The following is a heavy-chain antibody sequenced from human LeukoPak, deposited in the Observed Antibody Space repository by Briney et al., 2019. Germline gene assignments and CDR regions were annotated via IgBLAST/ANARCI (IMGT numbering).Heavy chain of an antibody. V-gene: IGHV3-23*01. D-gene: IGHD4-17*01. Sequence: GGSLRLSCAASGFTFSTYAMTWVRQAPGKGLEWVSAISGSGGSTYYADSVKGRFTISRDNSKNTLYLQMNSLRAEDTAVYYCAKCLGYGDYPLDWGQGTLVTVSS. J-gene: IGHJ4*02. CDR2: ISGSGGST. CDR1: GFTFSTYA. CDR3: AKCLGYGDYPLD.